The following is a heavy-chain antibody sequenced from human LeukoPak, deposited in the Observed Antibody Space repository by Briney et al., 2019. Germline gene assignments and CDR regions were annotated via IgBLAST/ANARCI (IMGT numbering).Heavy chain of an antibody. CDR1: GFTFNNYW. CDR2: IKQDASEK. Sequence: PGGSLRLSCAASGFTFNNYWMSWVRQAPGQGLEWVANIKQDASEKYYVDSVKGRFTISRDNAKNSLSLQISSLRAEDAAVYFCARDRYSGSYFGAFDIWGQGTMVTVSS. CDR3: ARDRYSGSYFGAFDI. V-gene: IGHV3-7*01. D-gene: IGHD1-26*01. J-gene: IGHJ3*02.